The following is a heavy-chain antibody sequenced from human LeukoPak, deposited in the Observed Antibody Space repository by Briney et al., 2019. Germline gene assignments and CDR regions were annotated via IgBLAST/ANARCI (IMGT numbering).Heavy chain of an antibody. J-gene: IGHJ4*02. Sequence: GGSLRLSCAASGFTFTNYWMSWVRQAPGKGLEWVANTKQDETEKHYADSVKGRFTISRDNAQSSLYLQMNSLRAEDTAVYSCARNRQWLLADYWGQGTVVTVSS. CDR1: GFTFTNYW. CDR2: TKQDETEK. D-gene: IGHD3-22*01. CDR3: ARNRQWLLADY. V-gene: IGHV3-7*04.